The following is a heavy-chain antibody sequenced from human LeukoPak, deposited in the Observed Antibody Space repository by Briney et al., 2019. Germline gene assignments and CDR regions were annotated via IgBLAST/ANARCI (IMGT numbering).Heavy chain of an antibody. V-gene: IGHV1-2*02. Sequence: ASVKVSCKASGYTFTDYYMHWVRQAPGQGLEWMGWINPNTGGTTYAQKFQGRVTMTRDTSISTAYMEMSSLRSDDTALYYCARSSPSSGRYYNRWGQGTLVTVSS. CDR3: ARSSPSSGRYYNR. D-gene: IGHD3-10*01. CDR2: INPNTGGT. CDR1: GYTFTDYY. J-gene: IGHJ4*02.